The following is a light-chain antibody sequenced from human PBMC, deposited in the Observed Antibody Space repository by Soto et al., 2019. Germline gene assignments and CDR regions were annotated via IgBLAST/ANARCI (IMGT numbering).Light chain of an antibody. Sequence: EIVVTQSPATLSVSPGERATLSCRASQSVSSNLAWYQQKPGQAPRLLIYGASTRATGIPARFSGSVSGTEFTVTISSLESEDFAVYYCQQYNNWPLTFGQGTRLEIK. V-gene: IGKV3-15*01. J-gene: IGKJ5*01. CDR3: QQYNNWPLT. CDR2: GAS. CDR1: QSVSSN.